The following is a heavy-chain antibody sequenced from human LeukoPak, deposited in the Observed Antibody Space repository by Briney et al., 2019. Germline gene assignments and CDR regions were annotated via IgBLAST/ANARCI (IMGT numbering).Heavy chain of an antibody. Sequence: GGSLRLSCAASGFTFSSYSMNWVRQAPGKGLEWVANIKQDGSEKYYVDSVEGRFTISRDNAKNSLYLQMNSLRAEDTAVYYCARDRALYNWNYPLDYWGQGTLVTVSS. CDR1: GFTFSSYS. CDR2: IKQDGSEK. J-gene: IGHJ4*02. D-gene: IGHD1-7*01. CDR3: ARDRALYNWNYPLDY. V-gene: IGHV3-7*01.